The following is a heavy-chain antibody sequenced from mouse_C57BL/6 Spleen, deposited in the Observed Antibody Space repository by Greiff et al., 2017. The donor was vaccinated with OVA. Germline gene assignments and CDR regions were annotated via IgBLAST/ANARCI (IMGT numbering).Heavy chain of an antibody. D-gene: IGHD1-3*01. V-gene: IGHV7-3*01. CDR1: GFTFTDYY. CDR2: IRNKANGYTT. J-gene: IGHJ4*01. Sequence: EVKLMESGGGLVQPGGSLSLSCAASGFTFTDYYMSWVRQPPGKALEWLGFIRNKANGYTTEYSASVKGRFTISRDNSQSILYRQMNALRAEDSATYYCARYRDLVGYAMDYWGQGTSVTVSS. CDR3: ARYRDLVGYAMDY.